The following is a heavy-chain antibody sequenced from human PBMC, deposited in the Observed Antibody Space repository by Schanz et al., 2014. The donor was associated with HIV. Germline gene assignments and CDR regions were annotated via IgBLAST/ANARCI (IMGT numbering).Heavy chain of an antibody. J-gene: IGHJ4*02. CDR1: GFTFSKYG. CDR2: VYIGDST. V-gene: IGHV3-NL1*01. CDR3: AAGLIRYFFDY. Sequence: QVQLLESGGGVVQPGRSPTLSCAASGFTFSKYGMHWVRQAPGKGLEWVSVVYIGDSTFYANSVKGRFTISRDDSKNTLYLQMNSLRAEDTAMYYCAAGLIRYFFDYWGQGTLVTVSS. D-gene: IGHD2-21*01.